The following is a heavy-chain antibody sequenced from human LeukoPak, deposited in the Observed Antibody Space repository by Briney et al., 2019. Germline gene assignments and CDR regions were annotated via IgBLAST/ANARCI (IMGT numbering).Heavy chain of an antibody. D-gene: IGHD6-6*01. CDR1: GGSTSSGGYY. Sequence: SETLSLTCTVSGGSTSSGGYYWSSIRQHPGKGLEWIGHIYYSGTSFYNPSLTSRVTISVDTSKNQFSLKLTSVNDADTAVYYCARIERSSYSLGFDYWGQGTLVTVSS. CDR3: ARIERSSYSLGFDY. CDR2: IYYSGTS. J-gene: IGHJ4*02. V-gene: IGHV4-31*03.